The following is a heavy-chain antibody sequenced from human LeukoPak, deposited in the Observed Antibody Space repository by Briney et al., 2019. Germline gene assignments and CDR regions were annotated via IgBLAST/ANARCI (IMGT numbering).Heavy chain of an antibody. CDR3: AKGSARYYYYYMDV. V-gene: IGHV3-48*03. Sequence: PGGSLRLSCAASGFTFSSYEMNWVRQAPGKGLEWVSYISSSGSTIYYADSVKGRFTISRDNAKNSLYLQMNSLRAEDTAVYYCAKGSARYYYYYMDVWGKGTTVTISS. D-gene: IGHD1-26*01. J-gene: IGHJ6*03. CDR2: ISSSGSTI. CDR1: GFTFSSYE.